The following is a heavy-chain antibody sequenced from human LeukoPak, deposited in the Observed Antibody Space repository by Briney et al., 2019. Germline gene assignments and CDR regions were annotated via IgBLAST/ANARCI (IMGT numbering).Heavy chain of an antibody. J-gene: IGHJ4*02. CDR2: IHYSGNT. V-gene: IGHV4-59*11. CDR1: GFTFSDHY. Sequence: PGGSLRLSCAASGFTFSDHYMDWIRQPPGKGLEWIGYIHYSGNTNYSPSLKRRVTFSVDTSKNQFSLKLSSVTAADTAVYYCARVRGYRSHFDYWGQGTLVTVSS. D-gene: IGHD5-12*01. CDR3: ARVRGYRSHFDY.